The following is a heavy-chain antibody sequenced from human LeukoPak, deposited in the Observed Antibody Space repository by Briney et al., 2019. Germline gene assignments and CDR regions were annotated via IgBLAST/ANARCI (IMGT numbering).Heavy chain of an antibody. D-gene: IGHD3-3*01. CDR3: ARSKYLPSGYANFDY. J-gene: IGHJ4*02. Sequence: PGGSLRLSCAASGFTFSSYWMHWVRHAPGKGLVWVSRINSDGSSTSYADSVKGRFTISRDNAKNTLYLQMNSLRAEDTAVYYCARSKYLPSGYANFDYWGQGTLVTVSS. CDR1: GFTFSSYW. V-gene: IGHV3-74*01. CDR2: INSDGSST.